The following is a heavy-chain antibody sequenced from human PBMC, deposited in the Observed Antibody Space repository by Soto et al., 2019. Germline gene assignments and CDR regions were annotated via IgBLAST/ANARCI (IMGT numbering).Heavy chain of an antibody. D-gene: IGHD3-16*01. CDR2: ISYDGSNK. CDR3: ARAGVMVYYYYGMDV. Sequence: GSLRLSCAASGFTFSSYAMHWVRQAPGKGLEWVAVISYDGSNKYYADSVKGRFTISRDNSKNTLYLQMNSLRAEDTAVYYCARAGVMVYYYYGMDVWGQGTTVTVS. CDR1: GFTFSSYA. V-gene: IGHV3-30-3*01. J-gene: IGHJ6*02.